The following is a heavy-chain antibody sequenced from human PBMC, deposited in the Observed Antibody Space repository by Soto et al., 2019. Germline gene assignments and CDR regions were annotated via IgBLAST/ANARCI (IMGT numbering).Heavy chain of an antibody. CDR1: GGSFSGYY. V-gene: IGHV4-34*01. CDR3: ARRGSGSYSNAHFDY. D-gene: IGHD3-10*01. Sequence: SETLSLTCAVYGGSFSGYYWSWIRQPPGKGLEWIGEINHSGSTNYNPSLKSRVTISVDTSKNQFSLKLSSVTAADTAVYYCARRGSGSYSNAHFDYWGQGTLVTVSS. CDR2: INHSGST. J-gene: IGHJ4*02.